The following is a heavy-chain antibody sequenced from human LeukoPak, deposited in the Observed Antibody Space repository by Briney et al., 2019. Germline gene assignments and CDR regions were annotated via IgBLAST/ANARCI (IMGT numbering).Heavy chain of an antibody. J-gene: IGHJ3*02. CDR2: IYTSGST. D-gene: IGHD2-15*01. Sequence: PSETLSLTCTVSGGSISSYYWSWIRQPAGKGLEWIGRIYTSGSTNYNPSLRSRVTMSVDTSKNQFSLKLSSVTAADTAVYYCARRGYCSGGSCYPPGAFDIWGQGTMVTVSS. CDR1: GGSISSYY. CDR3: ARRGYCSGGSCYPPGAFDI. V-gene: IGHV4-4*07.